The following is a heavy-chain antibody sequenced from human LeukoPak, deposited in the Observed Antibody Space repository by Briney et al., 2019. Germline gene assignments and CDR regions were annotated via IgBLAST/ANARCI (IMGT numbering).Heavy chain of an antibody. J-gene: IGHJ4*02. CDR2: IIPIFGTA. Sequence: ASVKVSCKASGGTFSSYAISWVRQAPGQGLEWMGGIIPIFGTANYAQKFQGRVTMTTDTSTSTAYMELRSLRSDDTAVYYCARDSRLYSSSWYALDYWGQGTLVTVSS. CDR1: GGTFSSYA. D-gene: IGHD6-13*01. CDR3: ARDSRLYSSSWYALDY. V-gene: IGHV1-69*05.